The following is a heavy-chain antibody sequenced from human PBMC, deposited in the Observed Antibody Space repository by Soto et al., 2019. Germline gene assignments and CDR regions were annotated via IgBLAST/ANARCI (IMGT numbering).Heavy chain of an antibody. J-gene: IGHJ4*02. CDR1: GFDISSYG. CDR2: ISYDGSKK. V-gene: IGHV3-30*18. Sequence: GGSLRLSCAASGFDISSYGMHWVRQAPGKGLEWVAVISYDGSKKYYAVSVEGRFTISRDNSKNTLYLQMDSLRAEDTAVYYCAKDTSYYYGSGSYPAHYYFDYWGQGTLVTVSS. CDR3: AKDTSYYYGSGSYPAHYYFDY. D-gene: IGHD3-10*01.